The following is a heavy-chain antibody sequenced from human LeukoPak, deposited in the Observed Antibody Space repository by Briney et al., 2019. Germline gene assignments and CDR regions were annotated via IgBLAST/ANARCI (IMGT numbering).Heavy chain of an antibody. V-gene: IGHV3-30*04. CDR3: ARGADDSSGYSSERGSYFDY. CDR2: ISYDGNNK. J-gene: IGHJ4*02. CDR1: GFTFSSYT. Sequence: GGSLRLSCAASGFTFSSYTMHWVRQAPGKGLEWVAVISYDGNNKYYADSVKGRFTISRDNSKNTLCLQMNSLRAEDTAMYYCARGADDSSGYSSERGSYFDYWGQGTLVTVSS. D-gene: IGHD3-22*01.